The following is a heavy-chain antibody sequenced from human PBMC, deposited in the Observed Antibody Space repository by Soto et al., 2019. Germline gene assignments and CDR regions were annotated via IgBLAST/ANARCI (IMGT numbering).Heavy chain of an antibody. Sequence: QVQLQQWGAGLLKPSETLSLTCAVKTESFSHYYWIWIRQSPGQGLAWIGEIDHSGNTNYRPSLLIRVILSVGTSKNPFSLKLNSVTAADTAEYYCVVGRSRLVGFDYWGQGTLVTVSS. CDR1: TESFSHYY. J-gene: IGHJ4*02. CDR3: VVGRSRLVGFDY. V-gene: IGHV4-34*01. D-gene: IGHD1-26*01. CDR2: IDHSGNT.